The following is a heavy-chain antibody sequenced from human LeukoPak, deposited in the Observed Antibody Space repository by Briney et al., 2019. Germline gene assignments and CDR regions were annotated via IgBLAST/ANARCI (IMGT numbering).Heavy chain of an antibody. CDR2: INPNSGGT. D-gene: IGHD3-3*01. J-gene: IGHJ6*02. V-gene: IGHV1-2*02. CDR1: GYTFTGYY. Sequence: ASVKVSCKASGYTFTGYYMHWVRQAPGQGLEWMGWINPNSGGTNYAQKLQGRVTMTTDTPTSTAYMELRSLRSDDTAVYYCARDAPVTIFGVVNHYYGMDVWGQGTTVTVSS. CDR3: ARDAPVTIFGVVNHYYGMDV.